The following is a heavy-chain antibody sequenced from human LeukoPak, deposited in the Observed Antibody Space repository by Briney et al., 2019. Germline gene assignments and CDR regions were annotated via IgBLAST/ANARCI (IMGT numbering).Heavy chain of an antibody. Sequence: PSQTLSLTCAVSGGSISSGGYSWSWIRQPPGKGLEWIGSIYYSGSTYYNPSLKSRVTISVDTSKNQFSLKLSSVTAADTAVYYCARHEMGSGWYGSVDYWGQGTLVTVSS. CDR3: ARHEMGSGWYGSVDY. D-gene: IGHD6-19*01. CDR2: IYYSGST. V-gene: IGHV4-30-2*03. CDR1: GGSISSGGYS. J-gene: IGHJ4*02.